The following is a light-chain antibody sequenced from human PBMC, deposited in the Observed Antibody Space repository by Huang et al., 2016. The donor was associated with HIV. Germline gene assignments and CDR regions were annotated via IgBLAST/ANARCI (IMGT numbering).Light chain of an antibody. CDR1: QNINTN. V-gene: IGKV3-15*01. J-gene: IGKJ1*01. Sequence: EIVMPQSPGTLSVAPGERATLSCRASQNINTNLAWFQQKPGQAPRLLVYAASTRTADFPARVSGSGSRTEFTLTISSLQSEDIAVYYCQQYNDWPRSFGQGTKVEIK. CDR3: QQYNDWPRS. CDR2: AAS.